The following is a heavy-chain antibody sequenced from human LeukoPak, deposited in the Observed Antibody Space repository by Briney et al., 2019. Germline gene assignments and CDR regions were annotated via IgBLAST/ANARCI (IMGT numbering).Heavy chain of an antibody. CDR3: AREQVVPAAIVT. D-gene: IGHD2-2*01. Sequence: SETLSLTCAVYGGSFSGYYWSWIRQPPGKGLEWIGEINHSGSTYYNPSLKSRVTISVDRSKNQFSLKLSSVTAADTAVYYCAREQVVPAAIVTWGQGTLVTVSS. CDR1: GGSFSGYY. J-gene: IGHJ5*02. V-gene: IGHV4-34*01. CDR2: INHSGST.